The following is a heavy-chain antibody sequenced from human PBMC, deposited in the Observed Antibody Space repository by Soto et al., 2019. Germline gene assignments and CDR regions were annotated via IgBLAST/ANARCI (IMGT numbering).Heavy chain of an antibody. CDR2: IGPESGAT. CDR1: GYTFSGFY. CDR3: GRGRSGQIVVFY. D-gene: IGHD1-26*01. J-gene: IGHJ4*02. Sequence: ASVKVSCKASGYTFSGFYMHWVRQAPEQGPEWMGEIGPESGATRHAQRFQGRVTMTRDMSITTVYMELNNLSPDDTAVYYCGRGRSGQIVVFYWGQGTPVTVSS. V-gene: IGHV1-2*02.